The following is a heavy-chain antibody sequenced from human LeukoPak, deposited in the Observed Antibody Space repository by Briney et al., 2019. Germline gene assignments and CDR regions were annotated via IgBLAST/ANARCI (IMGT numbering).Heavy chain of an antibody. CDR1: GFTFSSYS. J-gene: IGHJ4*02. CDR2: ISSSSSYI. V-gene: IGHV3-21*01. Sequence: GGSLRLSCAASGFTFSSYSMNWVRQAPGKGREWVSSISSSSSYIYYADSVKGRFTISGDNAKNSLYLQMNSLRAEDTAVYYCARVRGYSYGTPYFDYWGQGTLVTVSS. CDR3: ARVRGYSYGTPYFDY. D-gene: IGHD5-18*01.